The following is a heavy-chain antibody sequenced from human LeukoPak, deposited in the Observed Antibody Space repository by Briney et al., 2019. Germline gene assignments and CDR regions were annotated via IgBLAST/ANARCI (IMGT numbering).Heavy chain of an antibody. CDR1: GYTFTGYH. CDR3: ARDKPEDQLLRRGESSNWFDP. D-gene: IGHD2-2*01. Sequence: ASVKVSCKASGYTFTGYHMHWVRQAPGQRLEWMGWINPNSGGTNYAQKFQGRVTMTRETSISAAYMELSRLRFDDTAVYYCARDKPEDQLLRRGESSNWFDPWGQGTLVTVSS. J-gene: IGHJ5*02. V-gene: IGHV1-2*02. CDR2: INPNSGGT.